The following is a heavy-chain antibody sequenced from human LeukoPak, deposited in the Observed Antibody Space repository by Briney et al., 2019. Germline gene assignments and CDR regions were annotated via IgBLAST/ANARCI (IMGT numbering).Heavy chain of an antibody. J-gene: IGHJ6*02. Sequence: SETLSLTCTVSGGSISNSTYYWAWIRQPPGKGLEWIASLFYSGTTKYNPSLKSRVTISADTSKNQFSLRLRSVTASDTAVYYCARQSGRATAAQLGYAMDVWGQGTTVTVSS. CDR2: LFYSGTT. CDR1: GGSISNSTYY. V-gene: IGHV4-39*01. CDR3: ARQSGRATAAQLGYAMDV. D-gene: IGHD6-13*01.